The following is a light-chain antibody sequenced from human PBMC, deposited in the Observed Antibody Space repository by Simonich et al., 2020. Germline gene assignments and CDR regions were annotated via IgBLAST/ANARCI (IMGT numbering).Light chain of an antibody. V-gene: IGLV2-11*01. J-gene: IGLJ2*01. CDR3: CSYAGSYTYVV. Sequence: QSALTQPRSVSGSPEQSVTISCTGTSSDVGGYNYVSWYQHHPGKAPKLMIYYVSKRPSGVPDRFSGSKSGNTASLTISGLQAEDEADYYCCSYAGSYTYVVFGGGTKLTVL. CDR2: YVS. CDR1: SSDVGGYNY.